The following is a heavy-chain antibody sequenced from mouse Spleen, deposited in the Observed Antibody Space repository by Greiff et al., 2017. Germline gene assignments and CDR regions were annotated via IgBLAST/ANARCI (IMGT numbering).Heavy chain of an antibody. CDR1: GFTFSDYY. J-gene: IGHJ3*01. CDR3: ARDKGLGRPGFAY. V-gene: IGHV5-4*02. Sequence: EVQGVESGGGLVKPGGSLKLSCAASGFTFSDYYMYWVRQTPEKRLEWVATISDGGSYTYYPDSVKGRFTISRDNAKNNLYLQMSSLKSEDTAMYYCARDKGLGRPGFAYWGQGTLVTVSA. D-gene: IGHD4-1*01. CDR2: ISDGGSYT.